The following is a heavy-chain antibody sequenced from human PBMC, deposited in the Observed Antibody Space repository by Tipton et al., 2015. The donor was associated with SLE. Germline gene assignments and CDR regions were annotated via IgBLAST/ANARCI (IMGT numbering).Heavy chain of an antibody. CDR3: ARAVGQQLVHFDY. J-gene: IGHJ4*02. CDR1: GGSISSYY. CDR2: IYYSGST. Sequence: LRLSCTVSGGSISSYYWSWIRQPPGKGLEWIGYIYYSGSTNYNPSLKSRVTISVDTSKNQFSLKLSSVTAADTAVYYCARAVGQQLVHFDYWGQGTLVTVSS. V-gene: IGHV4-59*01. D-gene: IGHD6-13*01.